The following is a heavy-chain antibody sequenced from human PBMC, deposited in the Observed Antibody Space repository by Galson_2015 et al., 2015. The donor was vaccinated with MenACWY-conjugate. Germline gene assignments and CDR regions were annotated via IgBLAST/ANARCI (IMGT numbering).Heavy chain of an antibody. CDR2: ISHSGDT. V-gene: IGHV4-34*01. D-gene: IGHD1-1*01. Sequence: ETLSLTCAVHGSSFRAYYWSWIRQPPGKGLEWIGAISHSGDTTYTPSLKSRVSISVDTSQSHVSLRLTSVNAADTAVYYCARGKTGTGHYYYGLDVWSQGTTGT. CDR1: GSSFRAYY. CDR3: ARGKTGTGHYYYGLDV. J-gene: IGHJ6*02.